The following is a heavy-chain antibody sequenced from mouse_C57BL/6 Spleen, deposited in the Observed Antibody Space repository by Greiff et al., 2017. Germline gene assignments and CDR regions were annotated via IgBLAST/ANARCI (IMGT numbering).Heavy chain of an antibody. J-gene: IGHJ2*01. V-gene: IGHV1-64*01. CDR2: IHPNSGST. Sequence: VQLQQSGAELVKPGASVKLSCKASGYTFTSYWMPWVKQRPGQGLEWIGMIHPNSGSTNYNEKFKSKATLTVDKSSSTAYMQLSSLTSEDSAVYYCARSLNYYDYPDYWGQGTTLTVSS. D-gene: IGHD2-4*01. CDR3: ARSLNYYDYPDY. CDR1: GYTFTSYW.